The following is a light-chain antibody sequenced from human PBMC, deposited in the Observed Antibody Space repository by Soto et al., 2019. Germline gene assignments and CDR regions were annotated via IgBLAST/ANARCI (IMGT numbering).Light chain of an antibody. CDR2: GAS. Sequence: PPTATWSPGDKPSVSFSASQSVNSHFFAWHQQKRGQAPRLLIHGASNRATGVPDRFSGSGSGTDFALTISSLEPDDSAVYYCQQCSGSPFTFGHGTKVDIK. CDR3: QQCSGSPFT. J-gene: IGKJ3*01. V-gene: IGKV3-11*01. CDR1: QSVNSH.